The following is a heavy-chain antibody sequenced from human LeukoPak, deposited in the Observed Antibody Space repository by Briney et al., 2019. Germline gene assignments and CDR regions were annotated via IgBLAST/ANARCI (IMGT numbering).Heavy chain of an antibody. CDR1: GYTFTNYW. D-gene: IGHD1-1*01. CDR2: IYPGDSDT. V-gene: IGHV5-51*01. J-gene: IGHJ4*02. CDR3: ARRFGRTTDY. Sequence: GEALQISCKGSGYTFTNYWIAWVRRMSGKGLEWMGTIYPGDSDTRYSSSFQGQVTISADKSISTAYLQWSSLKASDTAMYYCARRFGRTTDYWGQGTLVTVSS.